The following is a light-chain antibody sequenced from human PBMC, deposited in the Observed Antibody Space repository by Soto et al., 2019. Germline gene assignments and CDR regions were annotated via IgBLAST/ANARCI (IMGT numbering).Light chain of an antibody. J-gene: IGKJ1*01. Sequence: EIVLTQSPCTLSLSPGERATLSCRASQSVSSSYLAWYQQKPGQAPRLLIYGASSRATGIPDRFSGSGSGTDFTLTISRLEPEDFAMYYCQQYGSSPWTFGQGTKVEIK. CDR3: QQYGSSPWT. CDR2: GAS. CDR1: QSVSSSY. V-gene: IGKV3-20*01.